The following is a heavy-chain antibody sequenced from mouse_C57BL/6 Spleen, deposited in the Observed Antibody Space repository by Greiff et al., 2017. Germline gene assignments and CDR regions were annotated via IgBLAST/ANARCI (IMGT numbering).Heavy chain of an antibody. Sequence: EVKLMESGPELVKPGASVKMSCKASGYTFTDYNMHWVKQSHGKSLEWIGYINPNNGGTSYNQKFKGKATLTVNKSSSTAYMELRSLTSEDSAVYYCATFYYDYEAMDYWGQGTSVTVSS. V-gene: IGHV1-22*01. J-gene: IGHJ4*01. CDR2: INPNNGGT. CDR3: ATFYYDYEAMDY. D-gene: IGHD2-1*01. CDR1: GYTFTDYN.